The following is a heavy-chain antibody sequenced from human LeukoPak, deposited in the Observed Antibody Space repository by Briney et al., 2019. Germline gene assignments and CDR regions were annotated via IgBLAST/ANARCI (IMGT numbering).Heavy chain of an antibody. V-gene: IGHV3-30*18. CDR1: GFTFSSYG. Sequence: GGSLRLSCAASGFTFSSYGMHWVRQAPGKGLEWVAVISYDGSNKYYADSVKGRFTISRDNSKNTLYLRMNSLRAEDTAVYYCAKDASYGWDYWGQGTLVTVSS. CDR2: ISYDGSNK. D-gene: IGHD4-17*01. CDR3: AKDASYGWDY. J-gene: IGHJ4*02.